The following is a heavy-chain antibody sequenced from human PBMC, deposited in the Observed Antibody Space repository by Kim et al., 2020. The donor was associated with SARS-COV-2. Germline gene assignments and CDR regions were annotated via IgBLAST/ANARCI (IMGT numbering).Heavy chain of an antibody. CDR2: IGGSSNHR. J-gene: IGHJ4*02. V-gene: IGHV3-21*01. Sequence: GGSLRLSCAASEFIFSAYSMNWVRQAPGKGLEWVSSIGGSSNHRDYADSVKGRFTISRDNAKNSLFLQMNSLRAEDTAVYYCARDRRYAGSPQRYFDYWGQGTLVTVSS. CDR3: ARDRRYAGSPQRYFDY. D-gene: IGHD2-2*01. CDR1: EFIFSAYS.